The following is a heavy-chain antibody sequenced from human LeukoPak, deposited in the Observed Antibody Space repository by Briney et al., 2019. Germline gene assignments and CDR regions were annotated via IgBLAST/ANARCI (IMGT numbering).Heavy chain of an antibody. CDR1: GFTFSRYW. Sequence: GGSLRLSCAASGFTFSRYWMSWVRQAPGKGLEWVANIKQDGSEKYYVDSVKGRFTISRDNAKNSLYLQMNSLRVEDTAVYYCARDREGFDPWGQGTLVTVSS. CDR3: ARDREGFDP. V-gene: IGHV3-7*01. J-gene: IGHJ5*02. CDR2: IKQDGSEK.